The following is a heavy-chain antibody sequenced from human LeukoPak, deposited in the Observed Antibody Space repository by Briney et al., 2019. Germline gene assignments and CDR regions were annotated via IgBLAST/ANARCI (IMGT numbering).Heavy chain of an antibody. Sequence: GGSLRLSCAASGFTFSSYAMSWVRQAPGKGLEWVSAISGSGGNTYYADSVKGRFTTSRDNSKNTLYLQMNSLRAEDTAVYYCAKGRWLQNSGFDYWGQGTLVTDSS. V-gene: IGHV3-23*01. D-gene: IGHD5-24*01. J-gene: IGHJ4*02. CDR2: ISGSGGNT. CDR1: GFTFSSYA. CDR3: AKGRWLQNSGFDY.